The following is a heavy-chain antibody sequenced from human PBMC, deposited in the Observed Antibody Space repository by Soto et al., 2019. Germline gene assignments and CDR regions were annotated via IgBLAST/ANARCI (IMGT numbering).Heavy chain of an antibody. CDR2: IIPIFGTA. D-gene: IGHD2-2*01. Sequence: VASVKVSCKASGGTFSSYAISWVRQAPGQGLEWMGGIIPIFGTANYAQKFQGRVTITADKSTSTAYMELSSLRSEDTAVYYCARDYQDWYFDLWGRGTLVTVSS. J-gene: IGHJ2*01. V-gene: IGHV1-69*06. CDR1: GGTFSSYA. CDR3: ARDYQDWYFDL.